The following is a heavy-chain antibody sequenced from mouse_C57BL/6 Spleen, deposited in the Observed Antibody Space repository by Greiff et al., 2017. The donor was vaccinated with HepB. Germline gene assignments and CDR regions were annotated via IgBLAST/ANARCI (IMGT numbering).Heavy chain of an antibody. CDR2: INYDGSST. Sequence: EVQVVESEGGLVQPGSSMKLSCTASGFTFSDYYMAWVRQVPEKGLEWVANINYDGSSTYYLDSLKSRFIISRDNAKNILYLQMSSLKSEDTATYYCARDDGNYGAMDYWGQGTSVTVSS. D-gene: IGHD2-1*01. CDR3: ARDDGNYGAMDY. V-gene: IGHV5-16*01. J-gene: IGHJ4*01. CDR1: GFTFSDYY.